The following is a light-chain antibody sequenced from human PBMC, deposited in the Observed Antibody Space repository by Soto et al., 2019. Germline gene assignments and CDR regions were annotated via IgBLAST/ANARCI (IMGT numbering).Light chain of an antibody. CDR3: QQLNSYPIT. CDR2: VAS. CDR1: QGISTY. Sequence: DIQLTQSPSFLSASVGDRVTITCRASQGISTYVAWFQQKPGNAPNLLIYVASTLHSGVPSRFSGTGSGTEFTLTISSLQPEDFATYYCQQLNSYPITFGQGTKLEIK. V-gene: IGKV1-9*01. J-gene: IGKJ2*01.